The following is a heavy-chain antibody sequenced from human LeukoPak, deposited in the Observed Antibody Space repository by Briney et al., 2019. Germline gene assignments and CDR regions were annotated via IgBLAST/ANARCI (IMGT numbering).Heavy chain of an antibody. D-gene: IGHD3-10*01. J-gene: IGHJ6*02. CDR1: GYTFTSYG. V-gene: IGHV1-18*01. CDR2: ISAGNGNT. Sequence: ASVKVSCKASGYTFTSYGISWVRQAPGQGLEWMGWISAGNGNTNYEQKLQGRVTMTTDTSTSTAYMEVRSLRSDDTAVYYCARVLPQGPYYYHGMDVWGQGTTVTVSS. CDR3: ARVLPQGPYYYHGMDV.